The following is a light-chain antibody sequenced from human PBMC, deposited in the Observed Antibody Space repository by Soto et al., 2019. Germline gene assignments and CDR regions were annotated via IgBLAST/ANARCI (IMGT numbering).Light chain of an antibody. CDR3: CSYAGSYTFYV. Sequence: QSALTQPRSVSGSPGQSVTISCIGTSSDVGGYNYVSWYQQHPGKAPKLMIYDVSKRPSGVPDRFSGSKSGNTASLTISGLQAEDEADYYCCSYAGSYTFYVFGTGTKLTVL. J-gene: IGLJ1*01. V-gene: IGLV2-11*01. CDR1: SSDVGGYNY. CDR2: DVS.